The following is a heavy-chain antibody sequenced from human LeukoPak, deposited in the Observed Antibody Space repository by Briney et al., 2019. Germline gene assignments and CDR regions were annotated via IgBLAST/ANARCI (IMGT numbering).Heavy chain of an antibody. V-gene: IGHV3-23*01. CDR3: AKGAATLADGPDS. Sequence: GGSLRLSCAASGFTFSAYAMHWVRRAPGKGLHWVSAISSNAESAYYADSVQGRFTISRDNSKNMLYLQMDSLRAEDTAVYYCAKGAATLADGPDSWGQGTLVTVSS. CDR2: ISSNAESA. J-gene: IGHJ4*02. CDR1: GFTFSAYA. D-gene: IGHD6-13*01.